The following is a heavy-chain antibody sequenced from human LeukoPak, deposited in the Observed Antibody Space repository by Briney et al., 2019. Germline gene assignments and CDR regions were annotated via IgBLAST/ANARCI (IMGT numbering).Heavy chain of an antibody. CDR2: IYYSGST. D-gene: IGHD3-10*01. Sequence: SETLSLTCSVSGGSISSSSYYWGWIRQPPGKGLEWIGSIYYSGSTYYNPSLKSRVTISVDTSKNQFSLKLSSVTAADTAVYYCASTYGSGAGYYYYYYMDVWGKGTTVTISS. J-gene: IGHJ6*03. CDR1: GGSISSSSYY. V-gene: IGHV4-39*01. CDR3: ASTYGSGAGYYYYYYMDV.